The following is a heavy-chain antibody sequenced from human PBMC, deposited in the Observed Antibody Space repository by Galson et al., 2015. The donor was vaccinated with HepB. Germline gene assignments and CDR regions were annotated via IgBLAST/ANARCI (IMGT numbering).Heavy chain of an antibody. J-gene: IGHJ4*02. CDR1: GFTFSSYA. V-gene: IGHV3-30-3*01. Sequence: SLRLSCAASGFTFSSYAMHWVRQAPGKGLEWVAVISYDGSNEYYADSVKGRFTISRDNSKNTLYLQMNSLRAEDTAVYYCARDPDGYNYVADYWGQGTLVTVSS. D-gene: IGHD5-24*01. CDR2: ISYDGSNE. CDR3: ARDPDGYNYVADY.